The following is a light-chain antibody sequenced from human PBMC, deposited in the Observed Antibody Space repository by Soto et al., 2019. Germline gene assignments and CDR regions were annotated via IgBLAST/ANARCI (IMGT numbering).Light chain of an antibody. CDR3: QSYDRSLSGSYV. V-gene: IGLV2-11*01. CDR1: NNDIGGFPY. J-gene: IGLJ1*01. CDR2: AVT. Sequence: QSVLTQPRSVSGSPGQSVTISCTGTNNDIGGFPYVSWYQQVPGKAPKLMISAVTQRPSGVPDRFSGSKSGNTASLAITGLQAEDEADYYCQSYDRSLSGSYVFGTGTKVTVL.